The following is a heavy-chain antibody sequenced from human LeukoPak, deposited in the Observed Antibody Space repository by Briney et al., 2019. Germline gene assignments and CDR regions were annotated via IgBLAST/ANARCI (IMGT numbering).Heavy chain of an antibody. V-gene: IGHV3-23*01. Sequence: SGGSLTLSCQASGFTFYIYAMSWVRQAPGKGLEWVARMCGTAGCTFYPDSVKGRFTVSRDNSKNVLYLRMTSLTAEDTAIYYCAKDRPNFHENSGHYYRRDGDSWGQGTLVTVSS. CDR3: AKDRPNFHENSGHYYRRDGDS. CDR1: GFTFYIYA. J-gene: IGHJ5*01. D-gene: IGHD3-22*01. CDR2: MCGTAGCT.